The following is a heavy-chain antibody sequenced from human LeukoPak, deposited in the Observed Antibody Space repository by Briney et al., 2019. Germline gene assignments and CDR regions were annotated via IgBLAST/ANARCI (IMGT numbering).Heavy chain of an antibody. CDR3: ARDSSGYYFRKLGHDAFDI. J-gene: IGHJ3*02. D-gene: IGHD3-22*01. Sequence: GGSLRLSCAGSAFTFSSYSMNWVRQAPGKGLEWVSSISSSSSYIYYADSVKGRFTIFRDNAKNSLYLQMNSLRAEDTAVYYCARDSSGYYFRKLGHDAFDIWGQGTMVTVSS. V-gene: IGHV3-21*01. CDR2: ISSSSSYI. CDR1: AFTFSSYS.